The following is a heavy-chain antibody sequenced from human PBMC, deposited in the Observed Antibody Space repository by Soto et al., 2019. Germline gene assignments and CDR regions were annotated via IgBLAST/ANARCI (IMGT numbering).Heavy chain of an antibody. J-gene: IGHJ6*02. Sequence: QVQLVQSGAEVKKPGSSVKVSCKAPGGTFSSYAISWVRQAPGQGLEWMGGIIPIFGTANYAQKFQGRVTITADESTSTGYMELSSLRSEDTAVYYCARAQGGSSSLDIYYYYYYGMDAGGQGTTVTVSS. CDR2: IIPIFGTA. D-gene: IGHD2-15*01. CDR1: GGTFSSYA. V-gene: IGHV1-69*01. CDR3: ARAQGGSSSLDIYYYYYYGMDA.